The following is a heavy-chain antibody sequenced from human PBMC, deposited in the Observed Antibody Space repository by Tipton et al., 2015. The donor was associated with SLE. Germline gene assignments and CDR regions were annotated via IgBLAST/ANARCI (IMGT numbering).Heavy chain of an antibody. V-gene: IGHV3-7*03. CDR2: IKQDGSEK. D-gene: IGHD3-3*01. J-gene: IGHJ4*02. CDR1: GFTFSSYW. Sequence: SLRLSCAASGFTFSSYWMSWVRQAPGKGLEWVANIKQDGSEKYYVDSVKGRFTISRDNAKNSLYLQMNSRRAEDTAVYYCARGRPFDFWSGRDYFDYWGQGTLVTVSS. CDR3: ARGRPFDFWSGRDYFDY.